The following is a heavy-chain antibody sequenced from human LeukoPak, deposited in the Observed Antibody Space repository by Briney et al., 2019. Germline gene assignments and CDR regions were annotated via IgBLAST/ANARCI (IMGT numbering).Heavy chain of an antibody. D-gene: IGHD5-24*01. CDR1: GGSISSSSYY. Sequence: SETLSLTCTVSGGSISSSSYYWGWIRQPPGKGLEWIGSIYYSGSTYYNPSLKSRVTISVDTSKNQFSLKLSSVTAADTAVYYCVRRRMANPFDYWGQGTLVTVSS. V-gene: IGHV4-39*01. CDR2: IYYSGST. J-gene: IGHJ4*02. CDR3: VRRRMANPFDY.